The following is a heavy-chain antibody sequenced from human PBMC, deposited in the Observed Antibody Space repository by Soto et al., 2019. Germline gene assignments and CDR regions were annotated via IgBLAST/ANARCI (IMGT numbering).Heavy chain of an antibody. J-gene: IGHJ4*02. V-gene: IGHV3-23*01. Sequence: GGSLRLSCAASGFSFSTYAMSWVRQGPGKGLEWVSAISSSGSSTFYADSVKGRFTISRDNSKNTVYLQMNSLRGEDKAVYFCAKPSVAARHFFDHWGQGTQVTVSS. D-gene: IGHD6-6*01. CDR2: ISSSGSST. CDR1: GFSFSTYA. CDR3: AKPSVAARHFFDH.